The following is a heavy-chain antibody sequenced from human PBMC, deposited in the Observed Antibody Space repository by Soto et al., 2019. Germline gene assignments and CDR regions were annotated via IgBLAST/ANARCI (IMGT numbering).Heavy chain of an antibody. J-gene: IGHJ6*02. CDR3: ARSSGGRPYSAMDV. Sequence: QVQLQESGPGLVKPSETLSLTCTVSGGFISSYYWNWIWQPPGKGLEWIGYIHYSGSTNYNPSLKSRVTIAVDTSKNQFSLKLSSVTAADTAVYYCARSSGGRPYSAMDVWGQGTTVTVSS. CDR1: GGFISSYY. D-gene: IGHD2-15*01. V-gene: IGHV4-59*01. CDR2: IHYSGST.